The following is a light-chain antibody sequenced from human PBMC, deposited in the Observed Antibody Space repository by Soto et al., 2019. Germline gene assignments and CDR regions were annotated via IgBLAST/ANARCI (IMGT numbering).Light chain of an antibody. J-gene: IGKJ1*01. CDR1: KSVSRNY. V-gene: IGKV3-20*01. Sequence: ELLLTQAPCTLSLSPGERATLSWRASKSVSRNYLAWYQQKPGKAPRLLIYGASSRATGIPERFSGSGSGTDFTLTISRLEPEDFAVYYCQQYGTYSRTFGQGTKVDIK. CDR3: QQYGTYSRT. CDR2: GAS.